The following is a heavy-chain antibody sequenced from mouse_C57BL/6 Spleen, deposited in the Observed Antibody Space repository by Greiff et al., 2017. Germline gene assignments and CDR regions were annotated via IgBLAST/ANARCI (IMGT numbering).Heavy chain of an antibody. CDR1: GYAFSSYW. J-gene: IGHJ2*01. Sequence: QVQLKQSGAELVKPGASVKISCKASGYAFSSYWMNWVKQRPGKGLEWIGQIYPGDGDTNYNGKFKGKATLTADKSSSTAYMQLSSLTSEDSAVYFCARRGGFITTVVAPFDYWGQGTTLTVSS. CDR3: ARRGGFITTVVAPFDY. CDR2: IYPGDGDT. D-gene: IGHD1-1*01. V-gene: IGHV1-80*01.